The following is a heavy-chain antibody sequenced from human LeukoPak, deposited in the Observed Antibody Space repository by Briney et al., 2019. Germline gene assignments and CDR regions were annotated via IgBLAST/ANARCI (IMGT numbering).Heavy chain of an antibody. J-gene: IGHJ6*03. CDR1: GGSFRGYY. D-gene: IGHD3-9*01. CDR3: ARGKDILTGYWGADYYYYMDV. V-gene: IGHV4-34*01. Sequence: NPSETLSLTCAVYGGSFRGYYWSWIRQPPGKGLEWIGEINHSGSTNYNPSLKSRVTISVDTSKNQFSLKLSSETAADTAVYYCARGKDILTGYWGADYYYYMDVWGKGTTVTVSS. CDR2: INHSGST.